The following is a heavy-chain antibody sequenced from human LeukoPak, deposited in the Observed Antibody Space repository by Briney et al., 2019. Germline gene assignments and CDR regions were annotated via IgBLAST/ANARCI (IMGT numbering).Heavy chain of an antibody. D-gene: IGHD1-26*01. CDR3: AKDSGSYSEYYFDY. J-gene: IGHJ4*02. CDR1: GFTFSNYT. Sequence: GGSLRLSCATSGFTFSNYTMHWVRQAPGKGLEWVSLISWDGGSTYYADSVKGRFTISRDNSKNSLYLQMNSLRTEDTALYYCAKDSGSYSEYYFDYWGQGTLVTVSS. V-gene: IGHV3-43*01. CDR2: ISWDGGST.